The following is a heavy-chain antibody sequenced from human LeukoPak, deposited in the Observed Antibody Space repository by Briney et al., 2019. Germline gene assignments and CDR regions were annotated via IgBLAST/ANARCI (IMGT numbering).Heavy chain of an antibody. Sequence: PGGSLRLSCAASGFTFSSYSMNWVRQAPGKGLEWVSSISSSSSYIYYADSVKGRFTISRDNAKNSLYLQMNSPRAEDTAVYYCARVLGVRTATTYYDILTGYAFDYWGQGTLVTVSS. CDR3: ARVLGVRTATTYYDILTGYAFDY. D-gene: IGHD3-9*01. CDR2: ISSSSSYI. CDR1: GFTFSSYS. V-gene: IGHV3-21*01. J-gene: IGHJ4*02.